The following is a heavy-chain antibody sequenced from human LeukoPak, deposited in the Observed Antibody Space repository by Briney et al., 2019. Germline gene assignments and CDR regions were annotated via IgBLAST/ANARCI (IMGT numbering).Heavy chain of an antibody. CDR1: GGSISSGDYY. D-gene: IGHD6-13*01. CDR3: ARSQYIIAAAGTGFDY. J-gene: IGHJ4*02. CDR2: IYYSGST. Sequence: PSETLSLTCTVSGGSISSGDYYWSWIRQPPGKGLEWIGYIYYSGSTYYNPSLKSRVTISVDTSKNQFSLKLSSVTAADTAVYYCARSQYIIAAAGTGFDYWGQGTPVTVSS. V-gene: IGHV4-30-4*08.